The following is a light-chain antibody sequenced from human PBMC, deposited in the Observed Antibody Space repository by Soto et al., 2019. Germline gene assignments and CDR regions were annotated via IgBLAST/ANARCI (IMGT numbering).Light chain of an antibody. CDR1: QSISIW. Sequence: DIQMTQSPSTLSASAGDRVTITCRASQSISIWLAWYQQKPGKAPKLLINDASSLESGVPSRFTGSGSGTEFTLTISSLQPDDFATYYCQQFHSFPITFGQGTRLEI. V-gene: IGKV1-5*01. CDR3: QQFHSFPIT. CDR2: DAS. J-gene: IGKJ5*01.